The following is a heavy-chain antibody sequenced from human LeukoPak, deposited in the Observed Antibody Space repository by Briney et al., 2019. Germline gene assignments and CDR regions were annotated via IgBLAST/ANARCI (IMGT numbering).Heavy chain of an antibody. D-gene: IGHD2-2*01. CDR2: IYHSGST. J-gene: IGHJ4*02. V-gene: IGHV4-4*02. Sequence: SETLSLTCAVSGGSISSSNWWGWVRQPPGKGLEWIGEIYHSGSTNYNPSLKSRVTISVDKSKNQFSLKLSSVTAADTAVYYCARGGTHCSSTSCYAFDYWGQGTLVTVSS. CDR3: ARGGTHCSSTSCYAFDY. CDR1: GGSISSSNW.